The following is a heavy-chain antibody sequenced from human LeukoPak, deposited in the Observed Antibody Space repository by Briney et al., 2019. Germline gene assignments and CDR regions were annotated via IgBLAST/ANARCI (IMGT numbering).Heavy chain of an antibody. Sequence: GESLKISCKGSGYSFTSYWIGWVRQMPGKGLEWIGIIYPGDSDTRYSPSFQGPVTISADKSISTAYLQWSSLKASDTAMYYCARGKSVGGFYYYGMDVWGQGTTVTVSS. CDR1: GYSFTSYW. V-gene: IGHV5-51*01. CDR2: IYPGDSDT. CDR3: ARGKSVGGFYYYGMDV. D-gene: IGHD6-19*01. J-gene: IGHJ6*02.